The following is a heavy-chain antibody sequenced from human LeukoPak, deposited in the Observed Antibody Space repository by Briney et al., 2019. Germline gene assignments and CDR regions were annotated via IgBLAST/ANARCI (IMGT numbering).Heavy chain of an antibody. Sequence: GGSLRLSCAASGFTFSSYWMTWVRQAPGKGLEWVANIKEDESEKYYVDSVKGRFTISRDNAKNSLYLQMNSLRAEDTAIYYCVRALAGSTTPEFWGQGTLVSVSS. J-gene: IGHJ4*02. D-gene: IGHD4-17*01. CDR1: GFTFSSYW. CDR2: IKEDESEK. V-gene: IGHV3-7*01. CDR3: VRALAGSTTPEF.